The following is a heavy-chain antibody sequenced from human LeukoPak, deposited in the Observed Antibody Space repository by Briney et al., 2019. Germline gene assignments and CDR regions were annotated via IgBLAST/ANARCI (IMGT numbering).Heavy chain of an antibody. CDR3: ARVTLEYYDILTGYSYWFDP. CDR2: ISAYNGNT. CDR1: GGTFSSYA. D-gene: IGHD3-9*01. Sequence: ASVMVSCKASGGTFSSYAISWVRQAPGQGLEWMGWISAYNGNTNYAQKLQGRVTMTTDTSTSTAYMELRSLRSDDTAVYYCARVTLEYYDILTGYSYWFDPWGQGTLVTVSS. V-gene: IGHV1-18*01. J-gene: IGHJ5*02.